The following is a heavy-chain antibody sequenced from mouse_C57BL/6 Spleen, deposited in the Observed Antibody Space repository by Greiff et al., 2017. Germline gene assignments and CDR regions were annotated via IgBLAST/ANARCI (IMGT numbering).Heavy chain of an antibody. CDR3: ARFGDYDYYAMDY. CDR1: GYTFTSYW. D-gene: IGHD2-4*01. V-gene: IGHV1-59*01. J-gene: IGHJ4*01. Sequence: QVQLQQPGAELVRPGTSVKLSCKASGYTFTSYWMHWVKQRPGQGLEWIGVIDPSDSYTNYNQKFKGKATLTVDTSSSTAYMQLSSLTSEYSAVYYCARFGDYDYYAMDYWGQGTSVTVSS. CDR2: IDPSDSYT.